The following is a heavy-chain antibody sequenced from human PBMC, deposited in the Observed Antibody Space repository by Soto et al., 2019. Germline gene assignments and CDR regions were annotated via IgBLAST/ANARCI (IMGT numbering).Heavy chain of an antibody. D-gene: IGHD4-4*01. CDR1: GGSISSGDYY. CDR2: IYYSGST. CDR3: DRALQQGSFMDV. J-gene: IGHJ6*02. V-gene: IGHV4-30-4*01. Sequence: PSETLSLTCTVSGGSISSGDYYWSWIRQPPGKGLEWIGYIYYSGSTYYNPSLKSRVTISVDTSKNQFSLKLSSVTAADTAVYYCDRALQQGSFMDVWGQGTTVTVS.